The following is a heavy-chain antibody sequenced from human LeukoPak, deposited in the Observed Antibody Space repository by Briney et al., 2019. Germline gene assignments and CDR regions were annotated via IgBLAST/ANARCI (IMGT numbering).Heavy chain of an antibody. V-gene: IGHV4-59*01. CDR3: ARHTISDY. D-gene: IGHD3-10*01. Sequence: SETLSLTCTVSGDSISSYYWSWIRQPPGKGLEWIGYIYYSGSTKYNPSLKSRVTISVDTSKNQFSLKLNSVTAADTAVYYCARHTISDYWGQGTQVTVSS. J-gene: IGHJ4*02. CDR2: IYYSGST. CDR1: GDSISSYY.